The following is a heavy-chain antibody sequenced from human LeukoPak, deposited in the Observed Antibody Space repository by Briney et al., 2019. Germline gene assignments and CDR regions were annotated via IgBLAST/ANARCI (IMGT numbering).Heavy chain of an antibody. CDR2: ISWNSGSI. CDR1: GFTVSSNY. J-gene: IGHJ4*02. V-gene: IGHV3-9*01. D-gene: IGHD6-13*01. Sequence: GGSLRLSCAASGFTVSSNYMSWVRQAPGKGLEWVSGISWNSGSIGYADSVKGRFTISRDNAKNSLYLQMNSLRAEDTALYYCAKVGQQLVPKMYYFDYWGQGTLVTVSS. CDR3: AKVGQQLVPKMYYFDY.